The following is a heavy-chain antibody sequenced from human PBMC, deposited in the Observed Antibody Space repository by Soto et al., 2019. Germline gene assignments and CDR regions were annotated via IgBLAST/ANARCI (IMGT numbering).Heavy chain of an antibody. D-gene: IGHD2-2*01. J-gene: IGHJ6*03. CDR1: GFTFSSYS. Sequence: GGSLRLSCAASGFTFSSYSMNWVRPAPGKGLEWVSSISSSSSYIYYADSVKGRFTISRDNAKNSLYLQMNSLRAEDTAVYYCARVVRTYCSSTSCYANYYYYYMDVWGKGTTVTVSS. CDR3: ARVVRTYCSSTSCYANYYYYYMDV. V-gene: IGHV3-21*01. CDR2: ISSSSSYI.